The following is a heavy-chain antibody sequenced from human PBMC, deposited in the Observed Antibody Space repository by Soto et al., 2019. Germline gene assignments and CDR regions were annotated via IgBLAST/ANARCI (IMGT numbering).Heavy chain of an antibody. CDR1: GFTFGSYG. CDR3: AKDTHYYDILTRYHGGYYYGMDV. J-gene: IGHJ6*02. Sequence: GGSLRLSCAASGFTFGSYGMHWVRQAPGKGLEWVAVISYDGSNKYYADSVKGRFTISRDNSKNTLYLQMNSLRAEDTAVYYCAKDTHYYDILTRYHGGYYYGMDVWGQGTTVTVSS. D-gene: IGHD3-9*01. V-gene: IGHV3-30*18. CDR2: ISYDGSNK.